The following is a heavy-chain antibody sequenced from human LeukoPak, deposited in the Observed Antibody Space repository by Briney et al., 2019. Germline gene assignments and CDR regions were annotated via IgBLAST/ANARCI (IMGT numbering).Heavy chain of an antibody. CDR1: GFTFTSSA. J-gene: IGHJ4*02. D-gene: IGHD2/OR15-2a*01. Sequence: GGTLRLSCVASGFTFTSSAMSWVRQAPGKGLEWVSAISGRSGTTYYADSVKGRFTISRDNSKNTLYLQMNSLRAGDTAVYYCAKVGTVYFPLDFWGQGTLVTVSS. V-gene: IGHV3-23*01. CDR3: AKVGTVYFPLDF. CDR2: ISGRSGTT.